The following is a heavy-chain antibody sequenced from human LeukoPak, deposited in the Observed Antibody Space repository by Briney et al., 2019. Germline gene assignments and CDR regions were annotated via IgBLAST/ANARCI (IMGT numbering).Heavy chain of an antibody. CDR2: IYYSGTT. J-gene: IGHJ4*02. CDR3: ASGTVIRFDY. Sequence: SETLSLTCTVSGGSISSADYYWSWIRQPPGKGLEWIGYIYYSGTTYYNPSLKSRVTISLDTSKNQFSLKLSSVTAADTAVYYCASGTVIRFDYWGQGTLVTVSS. CDR1: GGSISSADYY. D-gene: IGHD2-8*02. V-gene: IGHV4-30-4*01.